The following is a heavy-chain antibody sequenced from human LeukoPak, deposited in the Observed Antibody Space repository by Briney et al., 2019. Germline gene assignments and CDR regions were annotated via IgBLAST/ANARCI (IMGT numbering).Heavy chain of an antibody. Sequence: PGGSLRLSCAASGFTLRNYGMHWVRQAPGKGLEWVAVTWYDGNNEYYVDSVKGRFTISRDNSKNTLDLQMNSLRAEDTAVYYCARALGSTDDCWGQGTLVTVSS. D-gene: IGHD2-2*01. CDR2: TWYDGNNE. V-gene: IGHV3-33*01. CDR1: GFTLRNYG. CDR3: ARALGSTDDC. J-gene: IGHJ4*02.